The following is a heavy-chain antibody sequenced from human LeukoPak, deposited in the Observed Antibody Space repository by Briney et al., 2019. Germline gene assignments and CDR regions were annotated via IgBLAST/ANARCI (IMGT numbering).Heavy chain of an antibody. D-gene: IGHD3-16*01. CDR3: AKAPRFGARATEYYYYYMDV. J-gene: IGHJ6*03. Sequence: GSLRLSFAASGFTFSDYYMSWIRQAPGKGLEWVSSISASGSSTFYADSVKGRFTISRDNSKNTLYLQMNSLRAEDTAVYYCAKAPRFGARATEYYYYYMDVWGKGTTVTVSS. CDR1: GFTFSDYY. V-gene: IGHV3-23*01. CDR2: ISASGSST.